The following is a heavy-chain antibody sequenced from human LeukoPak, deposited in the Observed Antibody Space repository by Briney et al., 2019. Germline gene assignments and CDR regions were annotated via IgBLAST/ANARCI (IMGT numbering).Heavy chain of an antibody. J-gene: IGHJ4*02. CDR3: ARRGRSSSNFDF. V-gene: IGHV5-51*01. CDR2: IYPRDSRT. D-gene: IGHD6-6*01. Sequence: HGESLKISCKGSGYSFSSYWIAWVRQMSGKGLEWMGVIYPRDSRTTYSPSFQDQVTISADKSISTAYLQWTSLKASDTAIYYCARRGRSSSNFDFWGQGTLVTVSS. CDR1: GYSFSSYW.